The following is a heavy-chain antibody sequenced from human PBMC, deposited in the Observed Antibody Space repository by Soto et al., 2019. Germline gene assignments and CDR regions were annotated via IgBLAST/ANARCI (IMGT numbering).Heavy chain of an antibody. J-gene: IGHJ4*02. CDR3: ARGPPPYDCWSGYEYYFDY. Sequence: EVQLVESGGGLVQPGGSLRLSCAASGFTFSSYWMSWVRQAPGKGLEWVANIKQDGSEKYYVDSVKGRFTISRDNAKNSLYRQINSLRAEDTAVYYCARGPPPYDCWSGYEYYFDYWGQGTLVTVSS. D-gene: IGHD3-3*01. CDR2: IKQDGSEK. CDR1: GFTFSSYW. V-gene: IGHV3-7*01.